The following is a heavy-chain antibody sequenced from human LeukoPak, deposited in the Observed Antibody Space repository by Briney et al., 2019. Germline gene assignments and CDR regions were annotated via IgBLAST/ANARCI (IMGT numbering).Heavy chain of an antibody. J-gene: IGHJ5*02. CDR3: AIAPPYSSSSFWFDP. V-gene: IGHV3-66*02. CDR2: IYSGGST. D-gene: IGHD6-6*01. Sequence: GGSLRLSCAASGFTVSSNYMSWVRQAQGKGLEWVSVIYSGGSTYYADSVKGRFTISRDNSKNTLYLQMNSLRAEDTAVYYCAIAPPYSSSSFWFDPWGQGTLVTVSS. CDR1: GFTVSSNY.